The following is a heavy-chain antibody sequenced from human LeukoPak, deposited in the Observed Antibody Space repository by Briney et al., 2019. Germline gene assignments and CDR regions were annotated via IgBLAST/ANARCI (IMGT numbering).Heavy chain of an antibody. Sequence: ASVKVSCKASGYTFTGYYMHWVRQAPGQGLEWMGRLNPDSGGTNYAQKFQGRVTMTRDTSISTAYMELSRLRSDDTAVYYCAREPATMVRGVLLGRFDPWGQGTLVTVSS. CDR1: GYTFTGYY. V-gene: IGHV1-2*06. J-gene: IGHJ5*02. D-gene: IGHD3-10*01. CDR3: AREPATMVRGVLLGRFDP. CDR2: LNPDSGGT.